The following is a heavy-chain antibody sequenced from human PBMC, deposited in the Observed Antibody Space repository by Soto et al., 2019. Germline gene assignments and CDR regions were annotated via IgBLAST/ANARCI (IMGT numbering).Heavy chain of an antibody. J-gene: IGHJ3*02. V-gene: IGHV3-7*03. CDR2: IKQDGSDK. D-gene: IGHD3-10*01. CDR3: ARDSALSYGRDAFDI. CDR1: GFTLSSYW. Sequence: QPGGSLRLSCAASGFTLSSYWMTWVRQAPGKGLEWVANIKQDGSDKYYVDSVKGRFTISRDNAKNSLYLQMNSLRAEDTAVYYCARDSALSYGRDAFDIWGQGTMVTVSS.